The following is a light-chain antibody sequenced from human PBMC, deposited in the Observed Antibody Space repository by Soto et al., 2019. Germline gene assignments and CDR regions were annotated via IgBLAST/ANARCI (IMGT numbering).Light chain of an antibody. CDR2: DAS. J-gene: IGKJ4*01. CDR3: QQFNSYPPVT. V-gene: IGKV1-13*02. CDR1: QGISSA. Sequence: AIQLTQSPSSLSASVGDRVTITCRASQGISSALAWYQQKPGKAPKLLIYDASSLESGVPSRFSSSGSGTDFTLTISSPQPEDFATYYCQQFNSYPPVTFGGGTKVDIK.